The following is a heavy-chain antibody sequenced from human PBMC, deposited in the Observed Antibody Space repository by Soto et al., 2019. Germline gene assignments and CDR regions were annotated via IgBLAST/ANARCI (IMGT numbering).Heavy chain of an antibody. J-gene: IGHJ6*02. D-gene: IGHD3-3*01. CDR2: IYYSGSS. CDR3: ASHVPGDFWSGYYYYSYYGMHX. Sequence: PSDTLSLTFTVSGGSISSSSYYWGWIRQPPGKGLELVGSIYYSGSSYYNPSLKSRVTISVDTSKNQFSLKLSYVTAADTAVHYCASHVPGDFWSGYYYYSYYGMHXWGQGTTVTVS. V-gene: IGHV4-39*01. CDR1: GGSISSSSYY.